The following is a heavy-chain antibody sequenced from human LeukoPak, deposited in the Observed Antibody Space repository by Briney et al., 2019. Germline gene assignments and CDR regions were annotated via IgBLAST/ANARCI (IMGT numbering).Heavy chain of an antibody. CDR1: GFTFSSHA. J-gene: IGHJ4*02. Sequence: PGRSLRLSCAASGFTFSSHALHWVRQAPGKVLEWVAVISSDGSYKYYADSVKGRFTISRDNSKNTLYLQMNNLRAEDTAVYHCAKGRGGYRADYWGQGTLVTVSS. CDR3: AKGRGGYRADY. D-gene: IGHD5-18*01. V-gene: IGHV3-30*04. CDR2: ISSDGSYK.